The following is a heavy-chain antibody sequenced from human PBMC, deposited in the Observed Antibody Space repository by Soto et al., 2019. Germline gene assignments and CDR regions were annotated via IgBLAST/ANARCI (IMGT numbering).Heavy chain of an antibody. CDR3: ARHSGGSSWTYYFDP. J-gene: IGHJ5*02. D-gene: IGHD6-13*01. CDR2: IYYSGST. CDR1: GGSISSSSYY. Sequence: PSETPSLTCTVSGGSISSSSYYWGWIRQPPGKGLEWIGRIYYSGSTYYNPSLKSRVTISVDTSKNQFSLKLSSVTAADTAVCYCARHSGGSSWTYYFDPRGQGALVTVSS. V-gene: IGHV4-39*01.